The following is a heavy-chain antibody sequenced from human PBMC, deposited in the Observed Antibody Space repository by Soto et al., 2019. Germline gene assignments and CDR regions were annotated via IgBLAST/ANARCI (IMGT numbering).Heavy chain of an antibody. CDR1: DYTFTSYG. CDR3: ARFSGGSYNTYYYYYGMDV. V-gene: IGHV1-18*04. Sequence: QVQLVQSGAEVKKPGASVKVSCKASDYTFTSYGISWVRQAPGQGLDWMGWISAYNGNTKYAQDPQGRVTMTTDTSTSTAYMELRSLRSDDTAVYYCARFSGGSYNTYYYYYGMDVWGQGTTVTVSS. J-gene: IGHJ6*02. D-gene: IGHD2-15*01. CDR2: ISAYNGNT.